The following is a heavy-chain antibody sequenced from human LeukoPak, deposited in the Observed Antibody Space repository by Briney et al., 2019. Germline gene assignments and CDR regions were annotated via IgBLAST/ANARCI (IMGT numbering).Heavy chain of an antibody. Sequence: SETLSLTCTVSGGSISSYYWSWIRQPPGKGLEWIGYVYYSGSTNYNPSLKSRVTISVDTSKNQFSLKLSSVTAADTAVYYCTRGSIAYYYMDVWGKGTTVTISS. J-gene: IGHJ6*03. D-gene: IGHD3-22*01. V-gene: IGHV4-59*01. CDR2: VYYSGST. CDR1: GGSISSYY. CDR3: TRGSIAYYYMDV.